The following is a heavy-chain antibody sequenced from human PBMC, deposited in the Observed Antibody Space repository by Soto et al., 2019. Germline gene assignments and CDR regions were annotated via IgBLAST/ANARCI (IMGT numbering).Heavy chain of an antibody. V-gene: IGHV3-23*01. CDR2: ISGSGTYT. CDR3: AKVGSSSWFRGYFDY. J-gene: IGHJ4*02. D-gene: IGHD6-13*01. Sequence: GGSLRLSCAASGFTFSSYAMSWVRQAPGMGLEWVSTISGSGTYTYYADSVKGRFTISRDNSKNTLYLQMNSLRAEDTAVYYCAKVGSSSWFRGYFDYWGQGTLVTVS. CDR1: GFTFSSYA.